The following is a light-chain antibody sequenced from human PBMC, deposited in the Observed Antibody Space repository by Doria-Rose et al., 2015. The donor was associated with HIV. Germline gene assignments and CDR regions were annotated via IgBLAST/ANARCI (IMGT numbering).Light chain of an antibody. CDR1: QTVYSTY. CDR2: DAT. CDR3: QQYSTSPET. Sequence: RVTLSCRASQTVYSTYLAWYQHKPGQAPRLLIYDATRRATGIPDRFSGSGSGRDFTLTISRLEPEDFAVYYCQQYSTSPETFGQGTKVQF. V-gene: IGKV3-20*01. J-gene: IGKJ1*01.